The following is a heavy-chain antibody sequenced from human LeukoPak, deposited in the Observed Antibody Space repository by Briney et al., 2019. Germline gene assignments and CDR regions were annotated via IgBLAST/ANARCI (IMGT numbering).Heavy chain of an antibody. Sequence: ASVKVSCKASGYTFTSYDINWVRQATGQGLEWMGWMNPNSGNTGYAQKFQGRVTMTRNTSISTAYMELSSLRSEDTAVYYCARGGSPIFGVVTYDYWGQETLVTVSS. CDR3: ARGGSPIFGVVTYDY. D-gene: IGHD3-3*01. J-gene: IGHJ4*02. CDR1: GYTFTSYD. CDR2: MNPNSGNT. V-gene: IGHV1-8*01.